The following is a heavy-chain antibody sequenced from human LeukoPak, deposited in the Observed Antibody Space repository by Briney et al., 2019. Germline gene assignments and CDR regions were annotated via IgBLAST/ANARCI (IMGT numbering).Heavy chain of an antibody. D-gene: IGHD1-26*01. Sequence: PSETLSLTCTVSGDSISSGYYWGWIRQPPGKGLEWIGSIYHSGSTYYNPSLKSRVTISVDTSKNQFSLKLSSVTAADTAVYYCARDGGRLGATFNWGQGTLVTVSS. CDR1: GDSISSGYY. CDR2: IYHSGST. V-gene: IGHV4-38-2*02. J-gene: IGHJ4*02. CDR3: ARDGGRLGATFN.